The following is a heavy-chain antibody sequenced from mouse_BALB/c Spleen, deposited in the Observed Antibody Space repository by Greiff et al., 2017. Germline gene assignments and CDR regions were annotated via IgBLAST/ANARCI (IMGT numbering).Heavy chain of an antibody. CDR2: IRNKANGYTT. V-gene: IGHV7-3*02. CDR3: ARDKEYYGSVDY. Sequence: EVHLVQSGGGLVQPGGSLRLSCATSGFTFTDYYMSWVRQPPGKALEWLGFIRNKANGYTTEYSASVKGRFTISRDNSQSILYLQMNTLRAEDSATYYCARDKEYYGSVDYWGQGTSVTVSS. D-gene: IGHD1-1*01. J-gene: IGHJ4*01. CDR1: GFTFTDYY.